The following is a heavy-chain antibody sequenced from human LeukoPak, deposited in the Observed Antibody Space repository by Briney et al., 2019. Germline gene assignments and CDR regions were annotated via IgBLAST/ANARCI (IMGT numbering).Heavy chain of an antibody. Sequence: GASVKVSCKASGYTFTSYDINWVRQATGQGLEWMGWMNPNSGNTGYAQKFQGRVTMTRNTSISTAHMELSSLRSEDTAVYYCASSDCSGGSCYSDAFDIWGQGTMVTVSS. V-gene: IGHV1-8*01. J-gene: IGHJ3*02. D-gene: IGHD2-15*01. CDR2: MNPNSGNT. CDR1: GYTFTSYD. CDR3: ASSDCSGGSCYSDAFDI.